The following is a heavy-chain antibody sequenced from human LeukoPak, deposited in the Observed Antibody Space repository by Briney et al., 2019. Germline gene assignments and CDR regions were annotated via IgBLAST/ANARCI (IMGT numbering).Heavy chain of an antibody. CDR1: GFTFSSYG. CDR3: ANCEHEEWELLSFDY. CDR2: IRYEGSNK. V-gene: IGHV3-30*02. D-gene: IGHD1-26*01. J-gene: IGHJ4*02. Sequence: GGSLRLSCAASGFTFSSYGMHWVRQAPGKGLEWVAFIRYEGSNKYYADSVQGRLTISRDNSKNTLYLQMNSLRAEDTAVYYCANCEHEEWELLSFDYWGQGTLVTVSS.